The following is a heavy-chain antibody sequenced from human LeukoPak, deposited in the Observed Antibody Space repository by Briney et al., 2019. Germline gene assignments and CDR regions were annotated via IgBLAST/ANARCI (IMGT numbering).Heavy chain of an antibody. CDR2: TRSKTYGGTT. J-gene: IGHJ4*02. D-gene: IGHD2-2*01. CDR3: AKPATSILIYFDS. V-gene: IGHV3-49*03. CDR1: GFTFADYL. Sequence: GRSLRLSCTASGFTFADYLMSWFRQAPGKGLEWVGFTRSKTYGGTTEYAASVKGRFTISRDDSKSIAYLQMNSLETEDTAVYYCAKPATSILIYFDSWGQGTLVTVSS.